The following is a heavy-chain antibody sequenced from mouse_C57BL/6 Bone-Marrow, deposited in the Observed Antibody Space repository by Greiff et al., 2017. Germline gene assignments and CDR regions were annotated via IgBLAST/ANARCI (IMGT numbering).Heavy chain of an antibody. CDR3: ARWDGYAY. V-gene: IGHV1-82*01. Sequence: VQLQQSGPELVKPGASVKISCKASGYAFSSSWMTWVKQRPGKGLEWIGRIYPGDGDTNYNGKFKGKATLTADKSSSTAYMQLSSLTSEDSAVSFGARWDGYAYWGQGTLVTVSA. CDR1: GYAFSSSW. D-gene: IGHD2-3*01. J-gene: IGHJ3*01. CDR2: IYPGDGDT.